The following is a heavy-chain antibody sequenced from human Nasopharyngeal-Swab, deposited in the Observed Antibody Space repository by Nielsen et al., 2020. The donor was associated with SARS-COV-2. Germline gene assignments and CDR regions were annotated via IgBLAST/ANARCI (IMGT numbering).Heavy chain of an antibody. J-gene: IGHJ4*02. Sequence: APLKGSCKPSCFTLFSYGIAWVGQAPGQRREWLGWVRPYNDYTHYAQKFQGSVTMTSDTSTSTAYLELRSLTSDDTAVYYCARELGVGLFDYWGQGTLVTVSS. D-gene: IGHD3-16*01. V-gene: IGHV1-18*01. CDR1: CFTLFSYG. CDR2: VRPYNDYT. CDR3: ARELGVGLFDY.